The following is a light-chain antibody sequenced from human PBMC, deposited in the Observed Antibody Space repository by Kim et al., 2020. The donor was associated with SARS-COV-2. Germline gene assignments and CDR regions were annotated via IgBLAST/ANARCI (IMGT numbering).Light chain of an antibody. CDR1: QSVSSSY. V-gene: IGKV3D-7*01. CDR2: GAS. Sequence: PEERVTLSCRASQSVSSSYLTWYQQKPGQAPRLLIYGASTRATGIPARFSGSGSGTDFTLTISSLQPEDFAVYYCQQDYNLETFGQGTKVDIK. J-gene: IGKJ1*01. CDR3: QQDYNLET.